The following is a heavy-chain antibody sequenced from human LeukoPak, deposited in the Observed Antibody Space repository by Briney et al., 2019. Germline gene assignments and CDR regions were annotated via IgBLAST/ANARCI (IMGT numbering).Heavy chain of an antibody. CDR1: GFTFSSYD. CDR2: ISYDGSNK. CDR3: ASSSWSSEYFHY. Sequence: GRSLRLSCAASGFTFSSYDMHWVRQAPGKGLEWVTVISYDGSNKYYGDSVKGRFTISRDNSKNTLYLQLNSLRAEDTAVYFCASSSWSSEYFHYWGQGTLVTVSS. D-gene: IGHD6-13*01. J-gene: IGHJ1*01. V-gene: IGHV3-30*03.